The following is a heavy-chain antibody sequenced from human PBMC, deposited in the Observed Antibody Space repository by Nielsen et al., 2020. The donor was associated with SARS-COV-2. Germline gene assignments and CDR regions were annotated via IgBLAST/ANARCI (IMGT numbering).Heavy chain of an antibody. V-gene: IGHV4-39*01. D-gene: IGHD3-9*01. CDR2: IYYSGST. Sequence: RQAPGKGLEWIGSIYYSGSTYYNPSLKSRVTISVDTSKNQFSLKLSSVTAADTAVYYCAHRESITIFDYWGQGTLVTVSS. J-gene: IGHJ4*02. CDR3: AHRESITIFDY.